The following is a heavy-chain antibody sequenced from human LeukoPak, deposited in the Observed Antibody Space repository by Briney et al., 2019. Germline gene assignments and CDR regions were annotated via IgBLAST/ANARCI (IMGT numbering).Heavy chain of an antibody. CDR3: ARGDRTSDAFDI. V-gene: IGHV4-59*08. J-gene: IGHJ3*02. D-gene: IGHD1-14*01. CDR2: IHYSGST. Sequence: PSETLSLACTVSDGSFSGYYWSWIRQPPGKALEWIGYIHYSGSTNYNPSLKSRVTISVDTSKNHFSLKLRSVTAADTAVYYCARGDRTSDAFDIWGQGTMVTVSS. CDR1: DGSFSGYY.